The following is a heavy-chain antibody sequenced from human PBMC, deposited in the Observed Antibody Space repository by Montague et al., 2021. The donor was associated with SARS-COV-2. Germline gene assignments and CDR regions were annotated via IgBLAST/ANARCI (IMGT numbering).Heavy chain of an antibody. CDR2: MYNSGSS. V-gene: IGHV4-59*13. CDR1: GGSISSYY. CDR3: AREGTPTPGAEWKFLHDRGMDL. D-gene: IGHD1-1*01. Sequence: SETLSLTCTVSGGSISSYYWSWIRQPPGKGLEWIGYMYNSGSSNYNPSLKSRVTISVDTSKNQFSLKLTSVTAADTAVYYCAREGTPTPGAEWKFLHDRGMDLWGQGTLVTVSS. J-gene: IGHJ6*02.